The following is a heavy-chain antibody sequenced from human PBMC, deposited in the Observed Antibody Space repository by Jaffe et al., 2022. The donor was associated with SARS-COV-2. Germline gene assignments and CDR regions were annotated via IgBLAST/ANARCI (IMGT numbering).Heavy chain of an antibody. CDR1: GFTFSSYW. Sequence: EVQLVESGGGLVQPGGSLRLSCAASGFTFSSYWMHWVRQAPGKGLVWVSRINSDGSSTSYADSVKGRFTISRDNAKNTLYLQMNSLRAEDTAVYYCASSRDCSGGSCYSTDYYYYGMDVWGQGTTVTVSS. D-gene: IGHD2-15*01. CDR3: ASSRDCSGGSCYSTDYYYYGMDV. V-gene: IGHV3-74*01. J-gene: IGHJ6*02. CDR2: INSDGSST.